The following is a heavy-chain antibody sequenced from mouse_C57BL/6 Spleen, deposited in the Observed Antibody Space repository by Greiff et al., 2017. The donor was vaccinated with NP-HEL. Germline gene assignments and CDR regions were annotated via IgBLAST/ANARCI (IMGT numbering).Heavy chain of an antibody. J-gene: IGHJ2*01. V-gene: IGHV5-4*03. CDR2: ISDGGSYT. D-gene: IGHD1-1*01. CDR3: ARGGNYGSSPYYFDY. Sequence: EVKLVESGGGLVKPGGSLKLSCAASGFTFSSYAMSWVRQTPEKRLEWVATISDGGSYTYYPDNVKGRFTISRDNAKNNLYLQMSHLKSEDTAMYYCARGGNYGSSPYYFDYWGQGTTLTVSS. CDR1: GFTFSSYA.